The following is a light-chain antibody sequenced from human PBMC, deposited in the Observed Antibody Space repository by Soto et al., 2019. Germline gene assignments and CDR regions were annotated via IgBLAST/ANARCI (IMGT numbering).Light chain of an antibody. Sequence: EMVMTQSPATLSVSPGERATLSCRASQSISSYLAWYQQKPGQGPRLLIYGASPRATGIPARFSGSGSGTEFTLTISSLQSEDFAVYYCQQYNKWPLTFGQGTKLEIK. CDR2: GAS. CDR1: QSISSY. J-gene: IGKJ2*01. V-gene: IGKV3-15*01. CDR3: QQYNKWPLT.